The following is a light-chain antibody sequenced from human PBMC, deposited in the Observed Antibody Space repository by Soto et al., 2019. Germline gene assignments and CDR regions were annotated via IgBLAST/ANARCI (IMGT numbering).Light chain of an antibody. CDR3: QQRSNWLPYT. V-gene: IGKV3-11*01. CDR1: QSVSSY. Sequence: EIVLTQSPATLSLSPGVRATLSYRASQSVSSYLAWYQQKPGQAPRLLIYDASNRATGIPARFSGSVSGTDFTLTISSLEPEDFAVYYCQQRSNWLPYTFGQGTKLEIK. J-gene: IGKJ2*01. CDR2: DAS.